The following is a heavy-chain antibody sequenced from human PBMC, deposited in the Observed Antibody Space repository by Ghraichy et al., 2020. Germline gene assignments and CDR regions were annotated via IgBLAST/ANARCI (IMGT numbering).Heavy chain of an antibody. CDR1: GFTFTSSA. D-gene: IGHD6-19*01. V-gene: IGHV1-58*01. CDR2: IVVGSGNT. CDR3: AAERDPPGIPTSGWYRGYYYGMDV. Sequence: SVKVSCKASGFTFTSSAVQWVRQARGQRLEWIGWIVVGSGNTNYSQKFQERVTITRDMSTSTAYMELSSLRSEDTAVYYCAAERDPPGIPTSGWYRGYYYGMDVWGQGTTVTVSS. J-gene: IGHJ6*02.